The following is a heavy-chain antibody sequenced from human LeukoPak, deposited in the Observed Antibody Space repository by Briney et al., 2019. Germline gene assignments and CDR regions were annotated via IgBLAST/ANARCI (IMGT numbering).Heavy chain of an antibody. CDR1: GFTFSNYA. CDR2: ISSSSSTI. CDR3: ARVGIAVAGTQWHYYYYYMDV. Sequence: GGSLRLSCAASGFTFSNYAMNWVRQAPGKGLEWVSYISSSSSTIYYADSVKGRFTISRDNAKNSLYLQMNSLRAEDTAVYYCARVGIAVAGTQWHYYYYYMDVWGKGTTVTVSS. V-gene: IGHV3-48*01. D-gene: IGHD6-19*01. J-gene: IGHJ6*03.